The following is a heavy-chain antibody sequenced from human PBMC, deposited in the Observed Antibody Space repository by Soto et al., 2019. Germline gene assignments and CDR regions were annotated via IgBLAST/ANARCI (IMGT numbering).Heavy chain of an antibody. CDR1: GFAVSSNY. CDR3: AREPPFWDSGDHAGFAIQH. D-gene: IGHD4-17*01. CDR2: IHSGGST. J-gene: IGHJ1*01. V-gene: IGHV3-66*01. Sequence: EVQLVESGGGLVQPGGSLRLSCAASGFAVSSNYMSWVRQAPGKGLEWVSVIHSGGSTYYADSVKGRFTISRDNSNNNTVYLQTNSLRAEDTAVYYCAREPPFWDSGDHAGFAIQHWGQGTLVIVSS.